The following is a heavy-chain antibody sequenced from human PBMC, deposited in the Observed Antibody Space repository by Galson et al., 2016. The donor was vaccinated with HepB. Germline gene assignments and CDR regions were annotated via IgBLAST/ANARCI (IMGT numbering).Heavy chain of an antibody. CDR1: GDSVSSHIAT. V-gene: IGHV6-1*01. D-gene: IGHD2-15*01. J-gene: IGHJ4*02. Sequence: CAISGDSVSSHIATCNWIRQSPSSGLERLERAYYRSKWYNDYAVSVKRRITINPDTSKNQFSLQLNSVTPEDTAVYYCARGHKKGWRDTGLDYWGQGTLVTVSS. CDR3: ARGHKKGWRDTGLDY. CDR2: AYYRSKWYN.